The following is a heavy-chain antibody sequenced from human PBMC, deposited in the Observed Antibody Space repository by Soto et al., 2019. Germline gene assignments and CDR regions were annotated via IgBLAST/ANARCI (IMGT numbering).Heavy chain of an antibody. V-gene: IGHV3-30*18. D-gene: IGHD2-8*02. CDR1: GCIYSSCA. Sequence: PGGSLRLSCSASGCIYSSCARHWVRQVPGKGLEWLAVVSHDGTLYPYADSVKGRFIISRDNSRKMLYLQMNSLRPDDTAVYYCVKDRSDTWSFDYWGQGTLVTVSS. CDR2: VSHDGTLY. CDR3: VKDRSDTWSFDY. J-gene: IGHJ4*02.